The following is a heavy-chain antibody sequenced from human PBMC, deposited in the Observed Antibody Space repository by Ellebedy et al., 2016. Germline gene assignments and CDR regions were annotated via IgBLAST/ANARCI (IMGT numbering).Heavy chain of an antibody. J-gene: IGHJ3*02. Sequence: ASVKVSCKASGYTFIDYYMHWVRQAPGQGLEWVGWINPNSGGTSYAQKFLGRVTMTRDTSISTAYMELSRLRTDDTAVYYCARPNGNSKDDALDIWGQGTMVTVSS. V-gene: IGHV1-2*02. D-gene: IGHD1-26*01. CDR2: INPNSGGT. CDR3: ARPNGNSKDDALDI. CDR1: GYTFIDYY.